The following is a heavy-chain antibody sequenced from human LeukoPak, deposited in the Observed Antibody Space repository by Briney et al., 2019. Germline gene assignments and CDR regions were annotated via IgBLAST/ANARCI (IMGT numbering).Heavy chain of an antibody. D-gene: IGHD2-15*01. J-gene: IGHJ4*02. Sequence: PGGSLRLSCSASGFTLSSYAMHWVRHAPGKGLEYVSAISSNGGSTYYTDSVKGRFTISRDNSKNTLYLQMSSLRAEDTAVYYCVKDKNGRSQNFDYWGQGTLVTVSS. CDR3: VKDKNGRSQNFDY. CDR1: GFTLSSYA. CDR2: ISSNGGST. V-gene: IGHV3-64D*06.